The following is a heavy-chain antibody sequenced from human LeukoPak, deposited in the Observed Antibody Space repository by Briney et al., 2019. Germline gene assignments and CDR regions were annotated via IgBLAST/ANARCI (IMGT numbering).Heavy chain of an antibody. CDR3: ARVISSGWYYFDY. D-gene: IGHD6-19*01. CDR1: GGSISSYY. V-gene: IGHV4-4*07. Sequence: SETLSLTCTVSGGSISSYYWSWIRQPAGKGLEWIGHFYASGSTNYNPSLKSRVTMSVDTSKNQFSLKLNSVTATDTAVYYCARVISSGWYYFDYWGQGTLVTVSS. J-gene: IGHJ4*02. CDR2: FYASGST.